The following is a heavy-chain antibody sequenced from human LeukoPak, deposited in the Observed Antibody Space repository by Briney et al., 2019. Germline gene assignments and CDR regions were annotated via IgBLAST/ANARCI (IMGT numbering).Heavy chain of an antibody. D-gene: IGHD3-10*01. V-gene: IGHV4-39*01. CDR1: GGSISSSSYY. CDR3: ARRGYYYGSGSPYYFDY. Sequence: SETLSLTCTVSGGSISSSSYYWGWLRQPPGKGLEWIGSIYYSGSTYYNPSLKSRVTISVDTSKNQFSLKLSSVTAADTAVYYCARRGYYYGSGSPYYFDYWGQGTLVTVSS. J-gene: IGHJ4*02. CDR2: IYYSGST.